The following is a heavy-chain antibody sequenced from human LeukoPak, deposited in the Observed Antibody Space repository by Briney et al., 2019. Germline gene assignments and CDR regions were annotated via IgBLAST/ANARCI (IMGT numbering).Heavy chain of an antibody. CDR1: GFTFSSSG. CDR3: ARVGGRDSSSWFLDN. D-gene: IGHD6-13*01. CDR2: ISYDGSNK. V-gene: IGHV3-30*03. Sequence: GGSLRLSCAASGFTFSSSGMHWVRQAPGKGLEWVAVISYDGSNKYYADSVKGRVTISRDNSNNTLYLQMNSLRAEDTAVYYCARVGGRDSSSWFLDNWGQGTLVTVSS. J-gene: IGHJ4*02.